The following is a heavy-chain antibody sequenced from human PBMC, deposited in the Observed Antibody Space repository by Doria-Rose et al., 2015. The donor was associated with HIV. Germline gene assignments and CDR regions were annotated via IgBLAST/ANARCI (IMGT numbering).Heavy chain of an antibody. CDR2: IFSDDDR. CDR1: GVSLSSPGMG. CDR3: ARIKSSRWYHKYYFDF. Sequence: QVTLKESGPVLVKPTETLTLTCTVSGVSLSSPGMGVSWIRQPPGKALEWLANIFSDDDRSYKTSLKSRLTISRGTSNSQAVLTTTDMDPVDTATYYCARIKSSRWYHKYYFDFWGQGTLVIVSA. D-gene: IGHD6-13*01. V-gene: IGHV2-26*01. J-gene: IGHJ4*02.